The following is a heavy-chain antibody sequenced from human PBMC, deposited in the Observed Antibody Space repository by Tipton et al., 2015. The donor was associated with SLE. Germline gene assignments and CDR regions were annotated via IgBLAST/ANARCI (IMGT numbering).Heavy chain of an antibody. V-gene: IGHV4-59*01. CDR1: GDSISNYY. D-gene: IGHD5-24*01. CDR3: AKGWDWFDP. Sequence: LRLSCTVSGDSISNYYWSWIRQPPGKGLEWIGYISYSGSTTYNPSLKSRVSTSVDTSKNQFSLKLNSVTAADTAVYYCAKGWDWFDPWGQGTLVTVSS. J-gene: IGHJ5*02. CDR2: ISYSGST.